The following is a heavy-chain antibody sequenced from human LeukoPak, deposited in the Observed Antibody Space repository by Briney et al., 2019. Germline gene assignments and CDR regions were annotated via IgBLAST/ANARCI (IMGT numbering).Heavy chain of an antibody. CDR1: GFTVSSNY. CDR2: IYSGGST. D-gene: IGHD5-18*01. Sequence: PGGSLRLSCAASGFTVSSNYMSWVRQAPGKGLEWVSVIYSGGSTYYADSVKGRFTISRDNSKNTVYLQMNSLRAEDTAMYYCARARSGYSYILDYWGQGALVTVSS. J-gene: IGHJ4*02. CDR3: ARARSGYSYILDY. V-gene: IGHV3-53*01.